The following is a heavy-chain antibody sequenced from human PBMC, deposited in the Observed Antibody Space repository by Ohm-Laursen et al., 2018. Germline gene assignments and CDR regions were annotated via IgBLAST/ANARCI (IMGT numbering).Heavy chain of an antibody. Sequence: SETLSLTCAVSGYSISSGYYWGWIRQPPGKGLEWIGSIYHSGSTYYNPSLKSRVTISVDTSKNQFSLKLNSVTAADTAVYYCAKAARPYYYGMDVWGQGTTVTVSS. CDR2: IYHSGST. V-gene: IGHV4-38-2*01. D-gene: IGHD6-6*01. CDR1: GYSISSGYY. CDR3: AKAARPYYYGMDV. J-gene: IGHJ6*02.